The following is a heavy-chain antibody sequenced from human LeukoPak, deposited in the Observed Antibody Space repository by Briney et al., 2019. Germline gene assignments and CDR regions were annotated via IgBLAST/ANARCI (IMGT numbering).Heavy chain of an antibody. D-gene: IGHD3-9*01. CDR1: GYTFTNYG. V-gene: IGHV1-18*01. J-gene: IGHJ5*02. Sequence: GASVKVSCKASGYTFTNYGISWVRQAPGQGLEWMGWISAYNGDTNYAQKLQGRVTMSTDTSTSTAFMELRSLRFDDTAIYYCAKDWNILTGRNCFDPWGQGTLVIVSS. CDR2: ISAYNGDT. CDR3: AKDWNILTGRNCFDP.